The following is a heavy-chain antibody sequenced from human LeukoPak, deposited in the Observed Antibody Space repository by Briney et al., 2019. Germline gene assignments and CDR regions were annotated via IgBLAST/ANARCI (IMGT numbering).Heavy chain of an antibody. J-gene: IGHJ3*02. CDR1: GGSISSSSYY. CDR3: ARGGTIVGATRAFDI. CDR2: IYYSGST. D-gene: IGHD1-26*01. Sequence: SSETLSLTCTVSGGSISSSSYYWGWIRQPPGKGLEWIGSIYYSGSTYYNLSLKSRVTISVDTSKNQFSLKLSSVTAADTAVYYCARGGTIVGATRAFDIWGQGTMVTVSS. V-gene: IGHV4-39*07.